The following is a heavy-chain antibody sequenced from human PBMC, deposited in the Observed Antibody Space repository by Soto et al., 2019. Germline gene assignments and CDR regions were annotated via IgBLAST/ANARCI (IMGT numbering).Heavy chain of an antibody. Sequence: ASVKVSCKASGYKFSSYGIGWVRQAPGQGLEWMGWINPNSGGTNYAQKFQGWVTMTRDTSISTAYMELSRLRSDDTAVYYCARGTTSIAAWFDYWGQGTLVTV. CDR2: INPNSGGT. D-gene: IGHD6-6*01. CDR3: ARGTTSIAAWFDY. J-gene: IGHJ4*02. V-gene: IGHV1-2*04. CDR1: GYKFSSYG.